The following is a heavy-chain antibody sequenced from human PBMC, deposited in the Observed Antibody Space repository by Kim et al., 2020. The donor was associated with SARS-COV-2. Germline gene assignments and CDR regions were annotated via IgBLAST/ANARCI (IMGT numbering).Heavy chain of an antibody. CDR2: ISFDGRNK. J-gene: IGHJ6*02. CDR3: ARGNYYESVSLSDYYNGMDV. D-gene: IGHD3-10*01. V-gene: IGHV3-30-3*01. Sequence: GGSLRLSCAASGLSFDSSAMNWVRQAPGKGLEWLAVISFDGRNKAYAGSVKGRVTISRDNSKSTLHLQMNSLRVEDTAVYYCARGNYYESVSLSDYYNGMDVWGQGTTVTVSS. CDR1: GLSFDSSA.